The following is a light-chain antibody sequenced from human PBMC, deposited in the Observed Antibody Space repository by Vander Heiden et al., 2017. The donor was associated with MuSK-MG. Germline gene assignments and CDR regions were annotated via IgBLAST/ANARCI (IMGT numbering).Light chain of an antibody. CDR2: AVS. Sequence: DIQMTQSPSSLSASVGDRVTITCRASQAIGDHIAWFQQKPGKPPKSLIYAVSSFQSAVPSKFSGSGSGTDFTLTIISLQPEDFATYYCQQDPSLPPTFGQGTKLDVK. V-gene: IGKV1-16*02. CDR3: QQDPSLPPT. CDR1: QAIGDH. J-gene: IGKJ2*01.